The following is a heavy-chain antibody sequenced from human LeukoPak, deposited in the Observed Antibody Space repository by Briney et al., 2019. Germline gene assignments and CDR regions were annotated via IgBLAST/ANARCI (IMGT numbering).Heavy chain of an antibody. Sequence: PSETLSLTCTVSGYSISSDYYWGWIRQPPGKGLEWIGSMYHSGSTYYNPSLKSRVTMSVDTSKNQFSLKLSSVTAADTAVYYCARDTFYDSSGYYSGVGPFDYWGQGNLVTVSS. CDR2: MYHSGST. V-gene: IGHV4-38-2*02. CDR1: GYSISSDYY. J-gene: IGHJ4*02. CDR3: ARDTFYDSSGYYSGVGPFDY. D-gene: IGHD3-22*01.